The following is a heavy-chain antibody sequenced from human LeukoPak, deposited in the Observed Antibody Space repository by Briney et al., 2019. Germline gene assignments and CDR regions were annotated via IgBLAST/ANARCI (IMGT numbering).Heavy chain of an antibody. CDR3: TVRSSI. D-gene: IGHD3-3*02. V-gene: IGHV3-15*01. J-gene: IGHJ4*02. CDR1: GFSFSDYA. Sequence: GRSLRLSCIASGFSFSDYALHWVRQAPGKGLEWVSRIKSKGDGETIDYNTPVKGRFTISRDDSKNALYLQMNSLKDEDTAMYYCTVRSSIWSQGTLVTVSS. CDR2: IKSKGDGETI.